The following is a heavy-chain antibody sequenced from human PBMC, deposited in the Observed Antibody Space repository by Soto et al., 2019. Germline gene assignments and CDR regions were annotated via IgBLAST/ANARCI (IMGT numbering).Heavy chain of an antibody. Sequence: QVQLVQSGAEEKKPGASVKVSCKASGYTFTSYAMHWVRQAPGQRLEWMGWINAGNGNTKYSQKFQGRVTITRDTSASTAYMELSSLRSEDTAVYYWARSIVVVTAVDYWGQGTLVTVSS. CDR1: GYTFTSYA. D-gene: IGHD2-21*02. CDR3: ARSIVVVTAVDY. V-gene: IGHV1-3*05. CDR2: INAGNGNT. J-gene: IGHJ4*02.